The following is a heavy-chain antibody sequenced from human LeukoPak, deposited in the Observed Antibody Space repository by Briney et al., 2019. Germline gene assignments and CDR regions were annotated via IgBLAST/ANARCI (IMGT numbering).Heavy chain of an antibody. Sequence: GSLLLSCAASGFPFSSYGMHWVRQAPGKGLEWVAVIWYDGSNKYYADSVKGRFTISRDNSKNTLYLQMNSLRAEDTAVYYCARTPNYYDSVYYFDYWGQGTLVTVSS. CDR1: GFPFSSYG. CDR2: IWYDGSNK. D-gene: IGHD3-22*01. CDR3: ARTPNYYDSVYYFDY. J-gene: IGHJ4*02. V-gene: IGHV3-33*01.